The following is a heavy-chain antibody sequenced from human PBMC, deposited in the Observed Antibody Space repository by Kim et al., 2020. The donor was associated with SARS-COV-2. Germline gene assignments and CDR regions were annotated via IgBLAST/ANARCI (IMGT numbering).Heavy chain of an antibody. Sequence: SETLSLTCTVSGGSISSSSYYWGWIRQPPGKGLEWIGSIYYSGSTYYNPSLKSRVTISVDTSKNQFSLKLSSVTAADTAVYYCARGKYDYVWGSYRYTPLYFDYWGQGTLVTVSS. CDR3: ARGKYDYVWGSYRYTPLYFDY. V-gene: IGHV4-39*01. CDR2: IYYSGST. D-gene: IGHD3-16*02. J-gene: IGHJ4*02. CDR1: GGSISSSSYY.